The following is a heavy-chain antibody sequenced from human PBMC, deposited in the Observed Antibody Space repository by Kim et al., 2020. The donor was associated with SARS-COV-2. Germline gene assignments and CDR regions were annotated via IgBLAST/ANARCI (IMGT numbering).Heavy chain of an antibody. Sequence: GGSLRLSCSASGFIFSNYRMHWVRQAPGKGLEWVSPVGDDGGYTYYADSVKGRFTISRDNAKNTLYLQMNSLRAEDTAVYYCARGEDRHGGAGSYYSCEYWGRGTVVTVSS. D-gene: IGHD2-15*01. CDR2: VGDDGGYT. V-gene: IGHV3-74*01. J-gene: IGHJ4*02. CDR3: ARGEDRHGGAGSYYSCEY. CDR1: GFIFSNYR.